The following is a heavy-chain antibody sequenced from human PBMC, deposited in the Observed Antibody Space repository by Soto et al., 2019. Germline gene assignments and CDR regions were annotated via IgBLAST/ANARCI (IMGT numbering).Heavy chain of an antibody. J-gene: IGHJ4*02. D-gene: IGHD2-15*01. Sequence: QVQLVQSGAEVKKPGSSVKVSCKASGGTFSSYTISWVRQAPGQGLEWMGRIIPILGIANYAQKFQGRVTITADKSTSTAYMELSSLRSEDTAVYYCASHCSGGSCLPYYFDYWGQGTLVTVSS. V-gene: IGHV1-69*02. CDR2: IIPILGIA. CDR3: ASHCSGGSCLPYYFDY. CDR1: GGTFSSYT.